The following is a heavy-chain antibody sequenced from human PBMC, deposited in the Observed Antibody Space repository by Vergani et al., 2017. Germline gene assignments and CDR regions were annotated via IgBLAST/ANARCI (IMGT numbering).Heavy chain of an antibody. CDR1: GFTFSSHA. V-gene: IGHV3-23*01. J-gene: IGHJ4*02. Sequence: EVQLLQSEGAVVQPGGSLRLSCVASGFTFSSHAMSWVRQGHGQGLEWVSSIKNTGGSTHYADSVKGRFTISKDKTKNTLYLQMNSLRVEDTAVYYCGKGSDNYNWGRETLVTVSS. CDR3: GKGSDNYN. CDR2: IKNTGGST. D-gene: IGHD5-24*01.